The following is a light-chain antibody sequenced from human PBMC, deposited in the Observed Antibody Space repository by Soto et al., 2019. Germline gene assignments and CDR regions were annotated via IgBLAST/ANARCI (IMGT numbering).Light chain of an antibody. CDR1: QSIYKW. CDR3: QQADSFPLS. V-gene: IGKV1-12*01. J-gene: IGKJ4*01. Sequence: DIQMTQYPSSVSASIGARVTISCRASQSIYKWLDWYQQKPGKAPKLLIYAASSLQSGVPSRFSGNRYGTYFTLTISSLQPEDFATYYCQQADSFPLSFGGGTKVEI. CDR2: AAS.